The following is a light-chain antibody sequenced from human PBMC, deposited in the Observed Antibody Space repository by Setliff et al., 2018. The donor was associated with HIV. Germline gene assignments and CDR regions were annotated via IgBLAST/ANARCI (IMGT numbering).Light chain of an antibody. CDR2: DDT. Sequence: SYELTQPPSVSVAPGKTARITCGGTDIGSKSVHWYQQKAGQAPVLLVYDDTDRPAGIPERFSGSNSGNTATLSISRVELGDEADYYCQVWDSISDHYVFGTGTKVTVL. CDR3: QVWDSISDHYV. CDR1: DIGSKS. V-gene: IGLV3-21*03. J-gene: IGLJ1*01.